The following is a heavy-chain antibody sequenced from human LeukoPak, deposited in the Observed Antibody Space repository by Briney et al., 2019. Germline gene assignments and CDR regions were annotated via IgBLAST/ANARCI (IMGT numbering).Heavy chain of an antibody. Sequence: GSLRLSCAASGFTFSNYAMNWVRQAPGKGLEWVSSIRGSGANTYYADSVKGRFTVSRDNSKNTLYLQMNSLRAEDTAVYYCARAGRWLQLELFDYWGQGTLVTVSS. V-gene: IGHV3-23*01. CDR1: GFTFSNYA. CDR3: ARAGRWLQLELFDY. CDR2: IRGSGANT. J-gene: IGHJ4*02. D-gene: IGHD5-24*01.